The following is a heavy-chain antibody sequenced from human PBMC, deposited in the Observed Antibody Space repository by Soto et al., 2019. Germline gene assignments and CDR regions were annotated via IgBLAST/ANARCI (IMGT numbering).Heavy chain of an antibody. D-gene: IGHD5-12*01. Sequence: QVHLVQSGVEVKTPGASVNVSCQASGYTFFTYDISWVRQAPGQGLECMGWISTYSGDTKYAQKFQGRVTMTTDTSTTTAYLDLRSLRSDDTAVYYCARHHGPTTSENWFDPWGQGTLVTVSA. V-gene: IGHV1-18*01. CDR3: ARHHGPTTSENWFDP. J-gene: IGHJ5*02. CDR1: GYTFFTYD. CDR2: ISTYSGDT.